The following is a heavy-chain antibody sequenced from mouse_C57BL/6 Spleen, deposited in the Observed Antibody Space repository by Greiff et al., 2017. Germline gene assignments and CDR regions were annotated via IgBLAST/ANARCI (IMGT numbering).Heavy chain of an antibody. CDR1: GYTFTSYW. CDR3: ARGDDYGWFAY. D-gene: IGHD2-4*01. CDR2: IYPSDSET. J-gene: IGHJ3*01. V-gene: IGHV1-61*01. Sequence: QVQLQQPGAELVRPGSSVKLSCKASGYTFTSYWMDWVKQRPGQGLEWIGNIYPSDSETHYNQKFKGKATLTVDKSSSTAYMQLSSLTSEDSAVXYCARGDDYGWFAYWGQGTLVTVSA.